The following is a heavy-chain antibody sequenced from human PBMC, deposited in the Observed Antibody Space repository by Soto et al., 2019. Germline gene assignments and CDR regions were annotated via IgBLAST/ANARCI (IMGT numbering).Heavy chain of an antibody. D-gene: IGHD2-2*01. Sequence: GGSLRLACSPSGFTFRIYCVHWVRQAPGKGLEWVAGISYDGSNKYYADSVKGRFTISRDNSKNTVYLQMNSLRVEDTAVYYCAKVIDARDCSSCSCSHAFDIWGQGTMVTVSS. CDR2: ISYDGSNK. CDR1: GFTFRIYC. CDR3: AKVIDARDCSSCSCSHAFDI. V-gene: IGHV3-30*18. J-gene: IGHJ3*02.